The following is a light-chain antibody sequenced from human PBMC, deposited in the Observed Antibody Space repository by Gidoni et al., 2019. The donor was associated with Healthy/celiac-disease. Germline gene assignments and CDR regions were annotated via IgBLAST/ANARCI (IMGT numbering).Light chain of an antibody. CDR3: MQALQTPWT. CDR2: LGS. Sequence: DIVMTQSPLSLPVTPGEPASISCRSSQSLLHSNGYNYLDWYLQKPGQSPQLLIYLGSNRASGVPDRFSGSGSGTDFTLKISRVEAEDVGVYYCMQALQTPWTFXQXPRWKSN. V-gene: IGKV2-28*01. CDR1: QSLLHSNGYNY. J-gene: IGKJ1*01.